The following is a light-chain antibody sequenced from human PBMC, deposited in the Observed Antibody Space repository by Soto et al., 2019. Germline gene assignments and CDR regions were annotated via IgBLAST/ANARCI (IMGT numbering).Light chain of an antibody. CDR3: QQYGSSPFT. J-gene: IGKJ4*01. CDR2: GAS. CDR1: QSVSSSY. V-gene: IGKV3-20*01. Sequence: EIVLTQSPGTLSLSPGERATLSCRASQSVSSSYLAWYQQKPGQAPSLLIYGASSSATAIPDRFSGSGSGTDFTLTISRLEPEDFAVYYCQQYGSSPFTFGGGTKVEIK.